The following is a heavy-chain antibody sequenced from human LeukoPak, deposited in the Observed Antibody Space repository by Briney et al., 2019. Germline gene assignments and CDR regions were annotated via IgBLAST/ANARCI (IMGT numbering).Heavy chain of an antibody. CDR1: GFTFSSYA. CDR2: ISYDGSNK. CDR3: AKGSSDWSGWLADYYYYYMDV. J-gene: IGHJ6*03. D-gene: IGHD3/OR15-3a*01. Sequence: GGSLRLSCAASGFTFSSYAMYWVRQAPGKGLEWVAVISYDGSNKYYADSVKGRFTISRDNSKNTLYLQMNSLRAEDTAVYYCAKGSSDWSGWLADYYYYYMDVWGKGTTVTVSS. V-gene: IGHV3-30*04.